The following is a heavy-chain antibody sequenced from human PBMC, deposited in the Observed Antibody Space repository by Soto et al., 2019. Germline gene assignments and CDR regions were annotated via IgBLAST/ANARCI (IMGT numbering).Heavy chain of an antibody. Sequence: ASVKVSCKVSGYTLTELSMHWVRQAPGKGLEWMGGFDPEDGETIYAQKFQGRVTMTEDTSTDTAYMELSSLRSEDTAVYYCAKVKGYCSGGSCKRAYFDWYFDLWGRGTLVTVSS. D-gene: IGHD2-15*01. J-gene: IGHJ2*01. CDR3: AKVKGYCSGGSCKRAYFDWYFDL. CDR1: GYTLTELS. CDR2: FDPEDGET. V-gene: IGHV1-24*01.